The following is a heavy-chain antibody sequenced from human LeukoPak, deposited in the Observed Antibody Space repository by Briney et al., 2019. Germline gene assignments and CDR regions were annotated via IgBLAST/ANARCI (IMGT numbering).Heavy chain of an antibody. Sequence: PGGSLRLSCAASRFTFSSYAMSWVRQAPGKGLEWVSAISGSGGSTYYADSVKGRFTISRDNSKNTLYLQMNSLRAEDTAVYYCAKGSFDWLPNNWFDPWGQGTLVTVSS. D-gene: IGHD3-9*01. V-gene: IGHV3-23*01. CDR1: RFTFSSYA. CDR3: AKGSFDWLPNNWFDP. CDR2: ISGSGGST. J-gene: IGHJ5*02.